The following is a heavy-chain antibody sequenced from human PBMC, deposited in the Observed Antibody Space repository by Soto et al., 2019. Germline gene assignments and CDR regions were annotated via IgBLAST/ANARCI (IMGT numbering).Heavy chain of an antibody. D-gene: IGHD3-22*01. Sequence: QVQLVQSGAEVKKPGALVKDSCKASGYTFTSYAMHWMRQAPGQRLEWMGWIHAGNGNTKYSQKFQGRVTITRDTSASTGYTELSSPRSADTAVYYFERKGAYDSSSYYYWGQGTLVIVSS. CDR3: ERKGAYDSSSYYY. J-gene: IGHJ4*02. V-gene: IGHV1-3*01. CDR2: IHAGNGNT. CDR1: GYTFTSYA.